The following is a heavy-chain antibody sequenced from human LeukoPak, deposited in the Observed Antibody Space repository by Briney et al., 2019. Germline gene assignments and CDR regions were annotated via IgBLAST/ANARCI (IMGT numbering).Heavy chain of an antibody. CDR3: ARVDDSSGYRSPFDY. J-gene: IGHJ4*02. Sequence: GGSLRLSCAASGFTFTRYWMSWVRQAPGKGLEWVSYISFSSSTIYYADSVKGRFTVSRDNSKNTLYLQMNSLRAEDTAVYYCARVDDSSGYRSPFDYWGQGTLVTVSS. D-gene: IGHD3-22*01. V-gene: IGHV3-48*01. CDR1: GFTFTRYW. CDR2: ISFSSSTI.